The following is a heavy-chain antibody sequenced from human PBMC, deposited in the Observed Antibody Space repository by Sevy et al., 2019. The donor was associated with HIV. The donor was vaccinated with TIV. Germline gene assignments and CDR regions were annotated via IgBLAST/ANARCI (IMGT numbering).Heavy chain of an antibody. CDR2: IGAYNGNI. CDR1: GYTFDSYG. Sequence: ASVKVSCKASGYTFDSYGISWVRQAPGQGLEWMGWIGAYNGNIKYAQNIQDRVTMTTDASTSTVYMELRSLRSDDTAVYFCARISTVRGKFNWFDPWGQGTLVTVSS. CDR3: ARISTVRGKFNWFDP. J-gene: IGHJ5*02. D-gene: IGHD3-10*01. V-gene: IGHV1-18*01.